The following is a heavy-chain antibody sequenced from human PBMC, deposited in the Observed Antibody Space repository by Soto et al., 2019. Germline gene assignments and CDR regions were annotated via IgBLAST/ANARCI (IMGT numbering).Heavy chain of an antibody. CDR3: ARDGVDTSVVAVLGY. D-gene: IGHD5-18*01. CDR2: IYHTGSP. V-gene: IGHV4-4*02. CDR1: GGSISTSHW. Sequence: QVQLQESGPGLVKPSGTLSLTCAFFGGSISTSHWWSWVRQPPGKGLEWIGEIYHTGSPNYNPSLKSRVTMSLDKSKYQLSLTLTSVTAAATAVYYCARDGVDTSVVAVLGYWGQGAPVTVSS. J-gene: IGHJ4*02.